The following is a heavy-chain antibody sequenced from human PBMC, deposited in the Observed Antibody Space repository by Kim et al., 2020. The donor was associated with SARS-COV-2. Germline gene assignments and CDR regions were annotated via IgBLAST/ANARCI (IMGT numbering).Heavy chain of an antibody. CDR2: N. D-gene: IGHD6-19*01. J-gene: IGHJ4*02. CDR3: ARVIAGAGIPDY. V-gene: IGHV4-39*01. Sequence: NYYTPAVKSRVTITIDTSKSQCSLNLSSVTAASTAVYYCARVIAGAGIPDYWGQGTLVTVSS.